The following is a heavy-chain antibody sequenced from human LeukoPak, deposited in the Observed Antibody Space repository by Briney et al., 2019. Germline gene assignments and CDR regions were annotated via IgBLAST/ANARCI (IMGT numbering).Heavy chain of an antibody. CDR2: LGVSVSGSGGST. J-gene: IGHJ4*02. CDR3: AKDQSFRGSSRYTYFDY. CDR1: GFTFSRYA. V-gene: IGHV3-23*01. Sequence: GGSLRLSCAASGFTFSRYAMSWVRQAPGKGLEWVSALGVSVSGSGGSTYYADSVKGRFTISRDNSKNTLYPQMNSLRAEDTAVYYCAKDQSFRGSSRYTYFDYWGQGTLVTVSS. D-gene: IGHD2-2*01.